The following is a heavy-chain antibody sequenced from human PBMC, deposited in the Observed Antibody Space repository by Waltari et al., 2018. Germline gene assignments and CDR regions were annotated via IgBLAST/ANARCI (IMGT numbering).Heavy chain of an antibody. V-gene: IGHV3-73*02. CDR3: SRPPYGDTDY. CDR2: IRTKAKNYAT. D-gene: IGHD4-17*01. J-gene: IGHJ4*02. CDR1: GFRFSGSA. Sequence: EVQLVESGGGLVQPGEFLTLSCVASGFRFSGSALHWVRQASGKGLDWVGRIRTKAKNYATGYGASVKGRFTISRDDSKNTTYLQMNSLKTEDTAVYYCSRPPYGDTDYWGQGTLVTVSS.